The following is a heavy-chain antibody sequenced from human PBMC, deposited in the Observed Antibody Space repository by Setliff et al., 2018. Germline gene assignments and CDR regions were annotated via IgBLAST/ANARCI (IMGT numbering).Heavy chain of an antibody. Sequence: SETLSLTCTVSGDYISSQYWSWIRQPAGKGLEWIGRIYTSGSTNYNPSLKSRVTISVDTSKNQFSLKLSSVTAADTAIYYCTKGRVGLAARAGYWGQGTLVTVSS. J-gene: IGHJ4*02. CDR2: IYTSGST. CDR3: TKGRVGLAARAGY. D-gene: IGHD1-26*01. V-gene: IGHV4-4*07. CDR1: GDYISSQY.